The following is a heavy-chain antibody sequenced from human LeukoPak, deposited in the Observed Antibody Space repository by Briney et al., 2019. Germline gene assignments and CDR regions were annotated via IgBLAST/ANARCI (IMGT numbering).Heavy chain of an antibody. CDR1: GGSLSSAHG. V-gene: IGHV4-34*01. CDR2: INHSGST. D-gene: IGHD1-26*01. CDR3: ARGGHSGSPY. J-gene: IGHJ4*02. Sequence: SSDTLSLTCTVSGGSLSSAHGWSWIRQPPGKGLEWIGEINHSGSTNYNPSLKSRVTISVDTSKNQFSLKLSSVTAADTAVYYCARGGHSGSPYWGQGTLVTVSS.